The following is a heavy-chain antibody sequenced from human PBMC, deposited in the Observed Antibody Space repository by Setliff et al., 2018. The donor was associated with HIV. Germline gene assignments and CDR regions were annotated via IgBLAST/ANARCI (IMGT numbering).Heavy chain of an antibody. CDR2: VSPSSIVT. Sequence: GGSLRLSCAASGFAFSTFDMNWVRQTPEKGLEWVSAVSPSSIVTYYADSVKCRFTVSRDDSKNMLFLQMNSLGPEDTAIYSCAKPTRGLYPRAFDLWGQGNPGHRLL. V-gene: IGHV3-23*01. J-gene: IGHJ4*01. D-gene: IGHD3-9*01. CDR1: GFAFSTFD. CDR3: AKPTRGLYPRAFDL.